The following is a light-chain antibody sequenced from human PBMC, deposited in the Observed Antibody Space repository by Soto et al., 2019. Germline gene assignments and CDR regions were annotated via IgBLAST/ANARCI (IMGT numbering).Light chain of an antibody. J-gene: IGKJ1*01. CDR2: GAS. CDR1: QGISNY. CDR3: QKYNSAPWT. V-gene: IGKV1-27*01. Sequence: DIQMTQSPSSLSGSVGDRVTITCRASQGISNYLAWYQQRPGKVPKLLIYGASTLQLGVPSRFSGSGSGTDFTLTISSLQPEDVATYCCQKYNSAPWTFGQGTKVEIK.